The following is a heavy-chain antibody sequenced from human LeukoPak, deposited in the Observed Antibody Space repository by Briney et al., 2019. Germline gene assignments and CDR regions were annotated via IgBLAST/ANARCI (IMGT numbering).Heavy chain of an antibody. CDR3: ARRQNYYDSSAVGYWFDP. D-gene: IGHD3-22*01. V-gene: IGHV1-2*06. J-gene: IGHJ5*02. CDR1: GYTFTGYY. Sequence: ASVKLSCTASGYTFTGYYMHWVRQAPGQGLELMGRINPNRGGTNYAQKCQGRVTMTRDTSISTAYMELSRLRSDDTAVYYCARRQNYYDSSAVGYWFDPWGQGTLVTVSS. CDR2: INPNRGGT.